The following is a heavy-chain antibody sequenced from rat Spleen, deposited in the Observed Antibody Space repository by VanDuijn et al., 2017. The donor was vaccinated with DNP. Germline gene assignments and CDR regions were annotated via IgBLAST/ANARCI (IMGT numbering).Heavy chain of an antibody. CDR1: GFTFSDYA. Sequence: EVQLVESGGGLVQPGRSLKLSCAASGFTFSDYAMAWVRQAPKKGLEWVATIIYDGSSTYYRDSVKGRFTISRDNAKGTLYLQMDSLRSEDTATYYCARKGDGTYYHYFDYGGQGVMVTVSS. D-gene: IGHD1-12*02. J-gene: IGHJ2*01. CDR2: IIYDGSST. CDR3: ARKGDGTYYHYFDY. V-gene: IGHV5-17*01.